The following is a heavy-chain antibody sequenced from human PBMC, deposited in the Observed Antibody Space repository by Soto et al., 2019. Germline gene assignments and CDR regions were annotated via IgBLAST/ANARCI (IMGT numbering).Heavy chain of an antibody. CDR3: ARDVDIVVVPAPYYYYYYGMDV. CDR2: IIPILGIA. J-gene: IGHJ6*02. V-gene: IGHV1-69*08. D-gene: IGHD2-2*03. Sequence: QVQLVQSGAEVKKPGSSVKVSCKASGGTFSSYTISWVRQAPGQGLEWMGRIIPILGIANYAQKFQGRVTITADKSTSTAYMELSSLRSEDTAVYYCARDVDIVVVPAPYYYYYYGMDVWGQGTTVTVSS. CDR1: GGTFSSYT.